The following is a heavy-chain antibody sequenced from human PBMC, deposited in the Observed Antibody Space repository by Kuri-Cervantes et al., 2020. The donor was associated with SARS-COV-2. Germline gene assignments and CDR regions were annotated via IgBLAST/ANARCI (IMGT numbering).Heavy chain of an antibody. CDR3: ARGVFDTAMVHFDY. CDR1: GFTFSSYA. CDR2: ISYDGSNK. V-gene: IGHV3-30-3*01. D-gene: IGHD5-18*01. Sequence: GESLKISWAASGFTFSSYAMHWVRQAPGKGLEWVAVISYDGSNKYYADSVKGRFTISRDNSKNTLYLQMNSLRAEDTAVYHCARGVFDTAMVHFDYWGQGTLVTVSS. J-gene: IGHJ4*02.